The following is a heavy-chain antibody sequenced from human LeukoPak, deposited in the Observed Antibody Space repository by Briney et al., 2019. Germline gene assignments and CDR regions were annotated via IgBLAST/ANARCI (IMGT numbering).Heavy chain of an antibody. J-gene: IGHJ6*03. CDR1: GGSISSDDYY. D-gene: IGHD6-13*01. V-gene: IGHV4-61*02. CDR3: ARGEWYSRSEDNYMDV. CDR2: IYTSGST. Sequence: SETLSLTCTVSGGSISSDDYYWSWIRQPAGKGLEWIGRIYTSGSTNYNPSLKSRVIISVDTSKNQFSLKLSSVTAADTAVYYCARGEWYSRSEDNYMDVWGKGTTVTVSS.